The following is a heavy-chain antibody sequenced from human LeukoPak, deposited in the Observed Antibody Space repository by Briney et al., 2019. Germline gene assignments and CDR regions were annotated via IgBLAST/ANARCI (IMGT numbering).Heavy chain of an antibody. J-gene: IGHJ3*02. Sequence: PSETLSLTCAVYGGSFSGYYWSWIRQPPGKGLEWIGEINHSGSTNYNPSLKSRVTISVDTSKNQFSLKLSSVTAADTAVYYRARGRPPVPAAHDTNAFDIWGQGTMVTVSS. CDR2: INHSGST. V-gene: IGHV4-34*01. CDR3: ARGRPPVPAAHDTNAFDI. D-gene: IGHD2-2*01. CDR1: GGSFSGYY.